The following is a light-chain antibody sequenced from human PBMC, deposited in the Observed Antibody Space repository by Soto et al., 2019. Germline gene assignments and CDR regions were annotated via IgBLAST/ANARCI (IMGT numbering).Light chain of an antibody. CDR2: DAS. Sequence: EIVLTQSPATLSLSPWERATLSCRASQSVTSYLAWYQQKPGQAPRLLIYDASNRATGIPARFSGSGSGTDFTLTISSLESEDFAVYYCQQRSNWPPWTFGQGTKVDIK. CDR3: QQRSNWPPWT. V-gene: IGKV3-11*01. CDR1: QSVTSY. J-gene: IGKJ1*01.